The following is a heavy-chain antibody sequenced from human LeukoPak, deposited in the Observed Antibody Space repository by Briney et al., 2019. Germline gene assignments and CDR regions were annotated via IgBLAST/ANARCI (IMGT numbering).Heavy chain of an antibody. CDR2: VSESGGII. D-gene: IGHD3-16*01. CDR3: AKDLAWNLGAMDV. CDR1: GFTFSSYA. J-gene: IGHJ6*02. Sequence: TGGSLRLSCAASGFTFSSYAMSWVRQAPGKGLEWVSLVSESGGIIQYADSVKGRFTISRDNAKNTMYLQMNSLRAEDTAIYYCAKDLAWNLGAMDVWGQGTTVTVSS. V-gene: IGHV3-23*01.